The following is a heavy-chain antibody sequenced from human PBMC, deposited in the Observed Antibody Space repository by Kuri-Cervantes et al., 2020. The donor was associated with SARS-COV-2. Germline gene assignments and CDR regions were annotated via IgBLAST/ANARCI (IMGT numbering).Heavy chain of an antibody. CDR3: TRESEKRVSKSFDS. D-gene: IGHD1-14*01. CDR1: GFTFGDYA. V-gene: IGHV3-21*01. J-gene: IGHJ4*02. Sequence: GESLKISCTASGFTFGDYAMSWVRQAPGKGLECVSSISSDSASIYYADSVKGRFSISRDNAKNSLFLQMSSLRAGDTAMYYCTRESEKRVSKSFDSWGQGTLVTVSS. CDR2: ISSDSASI.